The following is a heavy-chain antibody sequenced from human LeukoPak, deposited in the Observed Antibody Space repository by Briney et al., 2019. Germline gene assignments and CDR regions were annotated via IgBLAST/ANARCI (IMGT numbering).Heavy chain of an antibody. J-gene: IGHJ6*03. V-gene: IGHV3-74*01. CDR2: INSDGSNT. CDR3: ARGGFGHNMDV. D-gene: IGHD3-3*01. Sequence: GGSLRLSCVASEFTFSNYWLHWVRQAPGKGPVWVSRINSDGSNTIYADSVKGRFTISRDNAKNTVYLQMNSPRVEDTAIYYCARGGFGHNMDVWGKGTTVTVSS. CDR1: EFTFSNYW.